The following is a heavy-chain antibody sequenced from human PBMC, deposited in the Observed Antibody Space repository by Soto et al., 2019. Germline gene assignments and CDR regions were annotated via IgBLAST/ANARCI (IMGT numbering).Heavy chain of an antibody. CDR1: GFTFSDHY. J-gene: IGHJ4*02. Sequence: GGSLRLSCAASGFTFSDHYMDWVRQAPGKGLEWVGRTRNKANSYTTEYAASVKGRFTISRDDSKNSLYLQMNSLKTEDTAVYYCARGWTGGHYFDYWGQGTLVTVSS. D-gene: IGHD3-16*01. CDR3: ARGWTGGHYFDY. CDR2: TRNKANSYTT. V-gene: IGHV3-72*01.